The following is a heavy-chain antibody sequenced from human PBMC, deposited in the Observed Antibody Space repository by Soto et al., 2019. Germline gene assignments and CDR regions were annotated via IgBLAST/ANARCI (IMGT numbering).Heavy chain of an antibody. CDR1: GGTFSSYA. D-gene: IGHD6-6*01. CDR3: ARVVAARYYYGMDV. J-gene: IGHJ6*04. CDR2: ITPIFGTA. Sequence: QVQLVQSGAEVKKPGSSVKVSCKASGGTFSSYAISCVRQAPGQGLEWMGGITPIFGTANYAQKFQGRVTITADKSTSTAYMELSSLRSEDTAVYYCARVVAARYYYGMDVWGEGSTVTVSS. V-gene: IGHV1-69*06.